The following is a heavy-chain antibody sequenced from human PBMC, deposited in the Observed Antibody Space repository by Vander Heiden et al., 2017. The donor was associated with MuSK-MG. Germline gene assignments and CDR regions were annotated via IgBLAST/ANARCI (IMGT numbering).Heavy chain of an antibody. Sequence: QVQLVESGGGVVQPGRSLRLSCAASGVTFSSYGMHWVRQAPGKGLEWVAVISSEGSTKYYADSVKGRCTISRDNSKNTLYLQMNSLRAEDTAGYFCTEPVYWGQGTLVTVSS. V-gene: IGHV3-30*03. J-gene: IGHJ4*02. CDR3: TEPVY. CDR2: ISSEGSTK. CDR1: GVTFSSYG.